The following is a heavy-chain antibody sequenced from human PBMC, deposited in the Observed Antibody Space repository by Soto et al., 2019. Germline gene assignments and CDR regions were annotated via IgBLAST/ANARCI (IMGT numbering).Heavy chain of an antibody. D-gene: IGHD4-17*01. J-gene: IGHJ3*02. Sequence: QVQLQESGPGLVKPSDTLSLTCTVSGGSVSSGSYYWSWIRQPPGKGLEWIGYIYYSGSINYNPSLKSRVTISVDTSKIQCSLKLSSVTAADTAVYYCARELNDYGGRNAFDIWGQGTMVTVSS. V-gene: IGHV4-61*01. CDR1: GGSVSSGSYY. CDR3: ARELNDYGGRNAFDI. CDR2: IYYSGSI.